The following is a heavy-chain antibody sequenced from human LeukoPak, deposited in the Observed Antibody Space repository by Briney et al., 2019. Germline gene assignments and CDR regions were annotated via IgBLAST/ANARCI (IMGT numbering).Heavy chain of an antibody. CDR1: GGSFSGYY. CDR3: ARVDGWAYSGYDAFAFLRAP. CDR2: VSHTGST. Sequence: SETLSLTCAVYGGSFSGYYWSWIRQPPGKGLEWIGRVSHTGSTDYNPSLRSRVIVSVDTSKDQFSLKLSSVTAADTAVYYCARVDGWAYSGYDAFAFLRAPWGQGTLVTVSS. V-gene: IGHV4-34*01. D-gene: IGHD5-12*01. J-gene: IGHJ5*02.